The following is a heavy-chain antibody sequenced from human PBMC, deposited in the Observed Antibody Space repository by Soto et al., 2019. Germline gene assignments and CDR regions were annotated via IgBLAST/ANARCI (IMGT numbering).Heavy chain of an antibody. CDR1: GFTLWTYA. CDR2: ISGTGGGT. Sequence: GGSLRLSCAASGFTLWTYAMSWVRQAPGKGLEWVSVISGTGGGTSYADSVKGRFTISRDNSKNTLYLQMNSLGVEDTAVYYCARHPPPGYYYDSSGYYGYFQHWGQGTPVTVSS. D-gene: IGHD3-22*01. J-gene: IGHJ1*01. CDR3: ARHPPPGYYYDSSGYYGYFQH. V-gene: IGHV3-23*01.